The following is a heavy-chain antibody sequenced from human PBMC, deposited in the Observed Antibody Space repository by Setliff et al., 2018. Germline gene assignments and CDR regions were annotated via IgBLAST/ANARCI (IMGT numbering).Heavy chain of an antibody. CDR3: AGHRGVEGTPVDY. Sequence: SVKVSCKASGGTFSSYTINWVRQAPGQGLEWMGGIIPIFGTANHAQNFQGRVTITADESTDTAYMELSSLTSDDTAVYYCAGHRGVEGTPVDYWGQGTLVTVSS. J-gene: IGHJ4*02. CDR2: IIPIFGTA. V-gene: IGHV1-69*13. D-gene: IGHD3-10*01. CDR1: GGTFSSYT.